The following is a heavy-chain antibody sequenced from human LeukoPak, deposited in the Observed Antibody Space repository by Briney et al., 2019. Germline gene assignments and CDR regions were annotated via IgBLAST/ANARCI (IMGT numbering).Heavy chain of an antibody. CDR1: GGSISSYY. V-gene: IGHV4-59*01. CDR2: IYYSGST. Sequence: SETLSLTCTVSGGSISSYYWSWIRQPPGKGLEWLGYIYYSGSTNYNPSLKSRVTISVGTSKNQFSLKLSSVTAADTAVYYCASGRTVNYYYGMDVWGKGTTVTVSS. J-gene: IGHJ6*04. CDR3: ASGRTVNYYYGMDV. D-gene: IGHD4-17*01.